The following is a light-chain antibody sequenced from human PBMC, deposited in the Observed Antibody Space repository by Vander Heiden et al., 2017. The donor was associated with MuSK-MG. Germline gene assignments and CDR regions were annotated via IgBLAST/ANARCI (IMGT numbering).Light chain of an antibody. CDR2: WAS. CDR1: QSVLYSSNNKNY. CDR3: QQDDYGPYT. Sequence: DIVMTQSPDSLVVSLGERATINCKSRQSVLYSSNNKNYLAWYQQKPGQPPKLLISWASTRESGVPDRFSGSGSGTDFTLTISSLQAEDVAVYYCQQDDYGPYTFGQGTKVEIK. J-gene: IGKJ2*01. V-gene: IGKV4-1*01.